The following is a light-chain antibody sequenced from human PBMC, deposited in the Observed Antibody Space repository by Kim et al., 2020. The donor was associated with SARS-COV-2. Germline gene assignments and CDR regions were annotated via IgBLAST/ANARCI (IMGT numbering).Light chain of an antibody. CDR1: SSDVGDFDY. CDR2: DVN. Sequence: QSITISCTGTSSDVGDFDYVSWYQQYPVKAPKLMIYDVNKRPSGVSGRFSGSKSGNTASLTISGLQAEDEADYYCYSYTTTSTPYVFGSGTKVTVL. V-gene: IGLV2-14*03. CDR3: YSYTTTSTPYV. J-gene: IGLJ1*01.